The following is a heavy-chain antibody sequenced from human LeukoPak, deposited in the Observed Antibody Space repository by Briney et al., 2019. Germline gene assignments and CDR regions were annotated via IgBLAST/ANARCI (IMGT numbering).Heavy chain of an antibody. CDR2: ISAYNGNT. V-gene: IGHV1-18*01. J-gene: IGHJ5*02. D-gene: IGHD6-6*01. CDR3: ARIRIAARQSWFDP. Sequence: ASVKVSCKASGYTFTSYGLSWVRQAPGQGLEWMGWISAYNGNTNYAQKLQGRVTMTTDTSTSTAYMELRSLRSDDTAVYYCARIRIAARQSWFDPWGQGTLVTVSS. CDR1: GYTFTSYG.